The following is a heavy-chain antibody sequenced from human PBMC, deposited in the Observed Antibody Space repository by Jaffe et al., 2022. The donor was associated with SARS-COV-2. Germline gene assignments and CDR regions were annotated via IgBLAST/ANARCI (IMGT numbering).Heavy chain of an antibody. CDR2: INTNTGNP. V-gene: IGHV7-4-1*02. CDR3: AKGGVRGVMGY. J-gene: IGHJ4*02. Sequence: QVQLVQSGSELKKPGASVKVSCKASGYTFTRFSINWVRQVPGQGLEWMGWINTNTGNPTFAPGFTGRFVFSLDTSVNTAYLQINSLKAEDTANYYCAKGGVRGVMGYWGQGTLVTVSS. D-gene: IGHD3-10*01. CDR1: GYTFTRFS.